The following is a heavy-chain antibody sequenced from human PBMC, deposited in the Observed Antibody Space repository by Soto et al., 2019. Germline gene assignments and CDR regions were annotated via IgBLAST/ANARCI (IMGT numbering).Heavy chain of an antibody. V-gene: IGHV1-69*01. CDR1: GGTFSSYA. CDR2: IIPIFGTA. Sequence: QVQLVQSGAEVKKPGSSVNVSCKASGGTFSSYAISWVRQAPGQGLEWMGGIIPIFGTANYAQKFQGRVTITADESTSTAYMELSSLRSEDTAVYYCAREPYDSSGQTSDFGDYWGQGTLVTVSS. D-gene: IGHD3-22*01. CDR3: AREPYDSSGQTSDFGDY. J-gene: IGHJ4*02.